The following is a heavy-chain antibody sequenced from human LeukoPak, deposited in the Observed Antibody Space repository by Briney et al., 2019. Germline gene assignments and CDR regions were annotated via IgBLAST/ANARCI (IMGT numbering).Heavy chain of an antibody. CDR2: ISSSSSTI. CDR1: GFTFSSYS. D-gene: IGHD2-15*01. Sequence: PRGSLRLSCAASGFTFSSYSMNWVRQAPGKGLEWVSYISSSSSTIYYADSVKGRFTISRDNAKNSLYLQMNSLRAEDTAVYYCARVYCSGGSCSTGDYFDYWGQGTLVTVSS. J-gene: IGHJ4*02. CDR3: ARVYCSGGSCSTGDYFDY. V-gene: IGHV3-48*01.